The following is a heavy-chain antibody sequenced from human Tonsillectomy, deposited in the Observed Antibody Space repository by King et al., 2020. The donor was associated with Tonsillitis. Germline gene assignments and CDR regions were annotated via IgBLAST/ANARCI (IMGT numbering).Heavy chain of an antibody. CDR2: ISYDGSTK. Sequence: VQLVESGGGVVQPGRSLRLSCAASRFTFSSSAKHWVRQAPGKGLEGVAFISYDGSTKYYPYSVKGRFTISRVNSKNTLFLQLNSLRAKDPPVYYYARALDIVVVVAAIFDYWGQGTLVTVSS. D-gene: IGHD2-15*01. V-gene: IGHV3-30-3*01. J-gene: IGHJ4*02. CDR1: RFTFSSSA. CDR3: ARALDIVVVVAAIFDY.